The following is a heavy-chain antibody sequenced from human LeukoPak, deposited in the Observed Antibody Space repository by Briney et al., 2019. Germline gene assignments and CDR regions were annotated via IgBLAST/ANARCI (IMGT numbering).Heavy chain of an antibody. CDR3: ARDIPYYYDSSGYYGGY. J-gene: IGHJ4*02. Sequence: GGSLRLSCAASGFTVSSNYMSWVRQAPGKGLEWVSVIYSGGSTYYAGSVKGRFTISRDNSKNTLYLQMNSLRAEDTAVYYCARDIPYYYDSSGYYGGYWGQGTLVTVSS. D-gene: IGHD3-22*01. V-gene: IGHV3-66*01. CDR1: GFTVSSNY. CDR2: IYSGGST.